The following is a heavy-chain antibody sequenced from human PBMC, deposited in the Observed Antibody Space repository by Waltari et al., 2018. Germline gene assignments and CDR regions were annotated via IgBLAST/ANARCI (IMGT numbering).Heavy chain of an antibody. CDR3: ARQAGSSSWPPFDP. D-gene: IGHD6-13*01. J-gene: IGHJ5*02. CDR2: IYYSGST. V-gene: IGHV4-39*01. CDR1: GGSISSSSSY. Sequence: QLQLQESDPGLVKPSETLSLTCTVSGGSISSSSSYWGWIRQPPGKGLEWIGSIYYSGSTYYNPSLKSRVTISVDTSKNQFSLKLSSVTAADTAVYYCARQAGSSSWPPFDPWGQGTLVTVSS.